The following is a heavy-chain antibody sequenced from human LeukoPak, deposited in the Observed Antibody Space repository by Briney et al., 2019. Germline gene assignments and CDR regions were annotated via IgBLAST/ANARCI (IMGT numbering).Heavy chain of an antibody. Sequence: PGRSLRLSCAASGFTFDDYAMHWVRQAPGKGLEWVSGISWNSVAIGYADSVKGRFTISRDNAKNSLYLQMNSLRAEDTALYYCAKAKDLGSGWYSFDYWGQGTLVTVSS. D-gene: IGHD6-19*01. CDR2: ISWNSVAI. CDR1: GFTFDDYA. J-gene: IGHJ4*02. CDR3: AKAKDLGSGWYSFDY. V-gene: IGHV3-9*01.